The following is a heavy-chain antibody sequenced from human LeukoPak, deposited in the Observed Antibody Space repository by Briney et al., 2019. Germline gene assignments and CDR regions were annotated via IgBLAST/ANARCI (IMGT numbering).Heavy chain of an antibody. D-gene: IGHD6-13*01. CDR1: GFTFSSYE. CDR3: ARGAPRPPAYSSSWYGWEGVWFDP. CDR2: ISSSGSTI. V-gene: IGHV3-48*03. J-gene: IGHJ5*02. Sequence: PGGSLRLSCAASGFTFSSYEMNWVRQAPGQGLEWVSYISSSGSTIYYADSVKGRFTISRDNAKNSLYLQMNSLRAEDTAVYYCARGAPRPPAYSSSWYGWEGVWFDPWGQGTLVTVSS.